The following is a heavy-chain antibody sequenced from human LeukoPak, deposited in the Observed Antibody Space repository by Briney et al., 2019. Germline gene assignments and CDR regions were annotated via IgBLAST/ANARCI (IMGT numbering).Heavy chain of an antibody. J-gene: IGHJ4*02. CDR1: GFTVSSNY. V-gene: IGHV3-53*01. D-gene: IGHD6-13*01. Sequence: GGSLRLSCAASGFTVSSNYMSWVRQAPGKGLEWVSVIYSGGSTYYADSVKGRFTVSRDNSKNTLHLQMNSLRVEDTAIYYCAKESSGARWYEAFDYWGQGNLVTVSS. CDR3: AKESSGARWYEAFDY. CDR2: IYSGGST.